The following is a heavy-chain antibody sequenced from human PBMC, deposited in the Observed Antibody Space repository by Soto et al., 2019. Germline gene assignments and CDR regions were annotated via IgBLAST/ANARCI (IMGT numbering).Heavy chain of an antibody. V-gene: IGHV4-30-2*01. CDR3: ARERGGYGLFDS. J-gene: IGHJ4*02. Sequence: SETLSLTCTVSGGSISNAAYSWSWVRQPPGKGLEWIGYIYPSGMPFYNPSLRSRVTISIDRSNDQFSLNLKSVTAADTAVYYCARERGGYGLFDSWGQGTLVTVSS. CDR1: GGSISNAAYS. CDR2: IYPSGMP. D-gene: IGHD5-18*01.